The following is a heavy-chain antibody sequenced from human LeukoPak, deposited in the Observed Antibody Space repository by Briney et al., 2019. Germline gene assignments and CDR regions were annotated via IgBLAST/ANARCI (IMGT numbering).Heavy chain of an antibody. D-gene: IGHD1-14*01. Sequence: PGGSMTLSCAAYGFTFSEYAMRWVSQAPGKGLEWVSTISRGSISTACYADSLKARFTSSRDNYKTPLYLQMNSLRAEDTAVYYCVKDDFSSIIRVGALEIWGQGTIVTGPS. CDR2: ISRGSISTA. V-gene: IGHV3-23*01. CDR3: VKDDFSSIIRVGALEI. CDR1: GFTFSEYA. J-gene: IGHJ3*02.